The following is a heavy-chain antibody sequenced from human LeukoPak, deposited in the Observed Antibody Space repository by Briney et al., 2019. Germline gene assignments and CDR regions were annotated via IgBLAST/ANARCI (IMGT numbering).Heavy chain of an antibody. CDR1: GFTFSSYE. Sequence: TGGSLRLSCAASGFTFSSYEMNWVRQAPGKGLEWVAFIRYDGSNKYYADSVKGRFTISRDNSKNTLYLQMSSLRAEDTALYYCAKDGLWFGESGLDFWGQGTLVTVSS. J-gene: IGHJ4*02. V-gene: IGHV3-30*02. CDR2: IRYDGSNK. D-gene: IGHD3-10*01. CDR3: AKDGLWFGESGLDF.